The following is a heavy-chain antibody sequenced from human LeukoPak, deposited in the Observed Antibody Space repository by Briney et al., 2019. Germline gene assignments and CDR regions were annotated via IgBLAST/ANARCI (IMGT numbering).Heavy chain of an antibody. V-gene: IGHV3-23*01. CDR1: GFTFSDYY. CDR3: AKGGVHYNWFDP. J-gene: IGHJ5*02. D-gene: IGHD1-1*01. CDR2: ISGSGGST. Sequence: GGSLRLACAASGFTFSDYYMSWIRQAPGKGLEWVSAISGSGGSTYYADSVKGRFTISRDNSKNTLYLQMNSLRAEDTAVYYCAKGGVHYNWFDPWGQGTLVTVSS.